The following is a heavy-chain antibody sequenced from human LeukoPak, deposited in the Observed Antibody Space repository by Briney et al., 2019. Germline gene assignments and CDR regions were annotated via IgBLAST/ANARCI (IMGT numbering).Heavy chain of an antibody. CDR1: GVSISRYY. D-gene: IGHD1-26*01. J-gene: IGHJ4*02. CDR3: ARATVGATGGIFFDY. V-gene: IGHV4-4*07. CDR2: IYSTGNT. Sequence: PSETLSLTCTVSGVSISRYYWSWIRQPAGKGLEWIGRIYSTGNTNYNPSLKSRVTMSVDTSKNQFSLKLTSVTAADTAVYYCARATVGATGGIFFDYWGQGTLVTVSS.